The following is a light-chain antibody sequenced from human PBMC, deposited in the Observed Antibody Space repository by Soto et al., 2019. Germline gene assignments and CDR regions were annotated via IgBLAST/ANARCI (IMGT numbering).Light chain of an antibody. V-gene: IGKV1-5*03. CDR3: QQYNTYPLT. CDR1: QSMSTW. CDR2: KAS. J-gene: IGKJ4*01. Sequence: DIPMTQSPSTLSASVGDRVTITCRASQSMSTWLAWYQQKPGKAPKLLIYKASSLEGGVPSRFGGSGSGTLFNITISSLHPDDFATYYCQQYNTYPLTFGGGTTVDIK.